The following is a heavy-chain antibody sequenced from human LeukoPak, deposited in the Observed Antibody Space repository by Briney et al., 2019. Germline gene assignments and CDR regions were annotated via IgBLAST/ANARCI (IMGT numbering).Heavy chain of an antibody. CDR3: ARQRSGYDLYFDY. J-gene: IGHJ4*02. CDR2: ISYSGST. V-gene: IGHV4-59*08. Sequence: PPETLSLTCTVSGGSISIYYWSLIRQPPGKGLEWIGYISYSGSTNYNPSLKSRVTISVDTSKNQFSLKLSSVTAADTAVYYCARQRSGYDLYFDYWGQGTLVTVSS. CDR1: GGSISIYY. D-gene: IGHD5-12*01.